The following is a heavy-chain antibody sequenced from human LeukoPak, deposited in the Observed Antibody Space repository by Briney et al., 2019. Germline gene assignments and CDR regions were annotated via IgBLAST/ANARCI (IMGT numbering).Heavy chain of an antibody. J-gene: IGHJ4*02. Sequence: PSETLSLTCTVSGGSISSSSYYWGWIRQPPGKGLEWIAIIYYSGSTYYNPSLKSRVTISVDTSKNQFSLKLSSVTAADTAVYYCARHRFWSPSGYYTHYFDYWGQGTLVTVSS. V-gene: IGHV4-39*01. CDR2: IYYSGST. CDR3: ARHRFWSPSGYYTHYFDY. D-gene: IGHD3-22*01. CDR1: GGSISSSSYY.